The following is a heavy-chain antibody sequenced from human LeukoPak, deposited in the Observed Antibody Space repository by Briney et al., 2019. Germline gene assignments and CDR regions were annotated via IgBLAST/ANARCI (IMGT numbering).Heavy chain of an antibody. V-gene: IGHV4-39*07. CDR1: GGSISSSSYY. J-gene: IGHJ4*02. D-gene: IGHD3-3*01. CDR3: ASADQTNYDFWSGYYRPYYFDY. Sequence: PSETLSLTCTVPGGSISSSSYYWGWIRQPPGKGLEWIGSIYHSGSTYYNPSLKSRVTISVDTSKNQFSLKLSSVTAADTAVYYCASADQTNYDFWSGYYRPYYFDYWGQGTLVTVSS. CDR2: IYHSGST.